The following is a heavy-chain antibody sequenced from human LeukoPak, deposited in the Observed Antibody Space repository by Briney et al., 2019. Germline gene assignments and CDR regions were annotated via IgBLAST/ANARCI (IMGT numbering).Heavy chain of an antibody. D-gene: IGHD6-13*01. J-gene: IGHJ5*02. V-gene: IGHV3-53*04. CDR2: IYSGGST. CDR1: GFTVSSNY. Sequence: GGSLRLSCAASGFTVSSNYMSWVRQAPGKGLEWVSVIYSGGSTYYADSVKGRFTISRQNSKNTLYLQMNSLRAEDTAVYYCARQIGYSSSWYENWFDPWGQGTLVTVSS. CDR3: ARQIGYSSSWYENWFDP.